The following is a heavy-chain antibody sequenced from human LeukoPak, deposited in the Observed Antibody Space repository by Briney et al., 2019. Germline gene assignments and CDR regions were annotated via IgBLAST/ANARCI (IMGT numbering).Heavy chain of an antibody. D-gene: IGHD3-22*01. CDR2: ISSGSSTI. Sequence: GGSLRLSCAASGFTFSTNSMNWVRQAPGKGLEWVSYISSGSSTIYYADSVKGRFTISRDNAKNSLYLQMNSLRAEDTAVYYCARDYDSTGYKFDYWGQGTLVTVSS. V-gene: IGHV3-48*04. CDR3: ARDYDSTGYKFDY. J-gene: IGHJ4*02. CDR1: GFTFSTNS.